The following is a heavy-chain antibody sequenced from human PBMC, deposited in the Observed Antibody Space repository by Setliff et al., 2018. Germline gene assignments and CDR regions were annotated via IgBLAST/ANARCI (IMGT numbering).Heavy chain of an antibody. CDR3: ARTGTYRYFDY. CDR2: IHYSGNT. V-gene: IGHV4-39*01. J-gene: IGHJ4*02. D-gene: IGHD1-1*01. CDR1: DGSSSSHF. Sequence: SETLSLTCTVSDGSSSSHFWGWIRQPPGKGLEWIGRIHYSGNTYYNASLKSRVIISVDTAQNQFSLSLSSVTAADTAVYYCARTGTYRYFDYWGQGTLVTVSS.